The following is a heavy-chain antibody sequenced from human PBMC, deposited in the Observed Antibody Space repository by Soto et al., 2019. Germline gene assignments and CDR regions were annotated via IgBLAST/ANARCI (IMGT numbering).Heavy chain of an antibody. CDR2: ISAYNGNT. J-gene: IGHJ5*02. CDR3: ARDRVDDFWSGYQPYNWFDP. V-gene: IGHV1-18*01. D-gene: IGHD3-3*01. Sequence: QVQLVQSGAEVKKPGASVKVSCKASGYTFTSYGISWVRQAPGQGLEWMGWISAYNGNTNYAQKLQGRVTTTTDTSTSTAYMELRSLRSDDTAVYYCARDRVDDFWSGYQPYNWFDPWGQGTLVTVSS. CDR1: GYTFTSYG.